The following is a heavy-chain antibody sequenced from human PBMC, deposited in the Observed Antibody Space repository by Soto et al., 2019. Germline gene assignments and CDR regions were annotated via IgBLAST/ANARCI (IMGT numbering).Heavy chain of an antibody. Sequence: TGGSLRLSCAASGFTFSSYGMHWVRQAPGKGLEWVAVIWYDGSNKYYADSVKGRFTISRDNSKNTLYLQMNSLRAEDTAVHYCARDRQIRSGYGTRFAHDYWGQGTLVTVSS. CDR2: IWYDGSNK. CDR1: GFTFSSYG. CDR3: ARDRQIRSGYGTRFAHDY. J-gene: IGHJ4*02. V-gene: IGHV3-33*01. D-gene: IGHD5-12*01.